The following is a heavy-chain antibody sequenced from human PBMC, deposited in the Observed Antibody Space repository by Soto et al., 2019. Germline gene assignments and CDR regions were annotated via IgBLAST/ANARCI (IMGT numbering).Heavy chain of an antibody. CDR3: ARVSSSWYFDY. CDR1: GFPFSIYG. Sequence: GGSLRLSCAASGFPFSIYGMHWVRQAPGKGLEWLAVISDDGNGKWYADSVRGRFSISRDNYQNMLYLQIDSLRAEDTAVYYCARVSSSWYFDYWGQGTLVTVSS. J-gene: IGHJ4*02. V-gene: IGHV3-30*03. D-gene: IGHD6-13*01. CDR2: ISDDGNGK.